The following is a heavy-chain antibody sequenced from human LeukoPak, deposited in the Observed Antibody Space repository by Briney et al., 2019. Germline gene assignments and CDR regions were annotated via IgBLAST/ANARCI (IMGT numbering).Heavy chain of an antibody. J-gene: IGHJ6*03. Sequence: ASVKVSCKASGYTFTSYGISWVRQAPGQGLEWMGWISAYNGNTNYAQKLQGRVTITADESTSTAYMELSSLRSEDTAVYYCARPGSSSSVNYYYYMDVWGKGTTVTVSS. CDR1: GYTFTSYG. V-gene: IGHV1-18*01. D-gene: IGHD6-6*01. CDR3: ARPGSSSSVNYYYYMDV. CDR2: ISAYNGNT.